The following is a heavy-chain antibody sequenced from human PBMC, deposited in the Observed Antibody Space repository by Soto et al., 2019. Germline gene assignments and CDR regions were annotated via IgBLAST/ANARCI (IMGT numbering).Heavy chain of an antibody. V-gene: IGHV3-23*01. CDR1: GFTFSSYA. D-gene: IGHD2-2*01. Sequence: EVQLWESGGGLVQPGGSLRLSCAASGFTFSSYAMSWVRQAPGKGLELVSAISGSGGITYNAYSAKGRFTISRDNYKNTLYLQMNSLRAEDTAVYYCAKDRIRLVVPVADDPWGQGTLVTVSS. J-gene: IGHJ5*02. CDR3: AKDRIRLVVPVADDP. CDR2: ISGSGGIT.